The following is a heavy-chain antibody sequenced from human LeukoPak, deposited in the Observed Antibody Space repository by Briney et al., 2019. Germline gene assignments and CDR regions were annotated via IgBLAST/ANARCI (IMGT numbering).Heavy chain of an antibody. V-gene: IGHV4-59*01. D-gene: IGHD3-9*01. CDR3: ARVGLYYDILTGYYPWYYFDY. Sequence: SETLSLTCTVSGGSTSSYYWSWIRQPPGKGLEWIGYIYYSGSTNYNPSLKSRATISVDTSKNQFSLKLSSVTAADTAVYYCARVGLYYDILTGYYPWYYFDYWGQGTLVTVSS. J-gene: IGHJ4*02. CDR1: GGSTSSYY. CDR2: IYYSGST.